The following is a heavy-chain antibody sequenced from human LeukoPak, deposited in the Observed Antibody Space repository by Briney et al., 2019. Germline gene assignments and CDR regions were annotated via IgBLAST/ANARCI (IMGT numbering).Heavy chain of an antibody. V-gene: IGHV1-46*01. CDR3: AREPRYFDWLNSFDY. CDR2: INPSGGST. Sequence: ASVKVSCKASGYTFTSYYMHWVRQAPGQGLEWMGIINPSGGSTSYAQKFQGRVTMTRDTSTSTVYVELSSLRSEDTAVYYCAREPRYFDWLNSFDYWGQGTLVTVSS. D-gene: IGHD3-9*01. CDR1: GYTFTSYY. J-gene: IGHJ4*02.